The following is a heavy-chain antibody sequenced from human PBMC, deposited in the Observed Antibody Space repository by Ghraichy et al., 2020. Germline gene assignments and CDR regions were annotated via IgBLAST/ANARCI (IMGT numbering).Heavy chain of an antibody. CDR1: GYSINSGYY. Sequence: TLSLTCSVSGYSINSGYYWGWTRQSPEKGLEWIGTTHHTGSTYFNPSLRSRVTITVDTTKNQVSLKLNSVTAADTAVYYCARTFTGSFPNAFDLWGQGTMVTVSS. CDR3: ARTFTGSFPNAFDL. V-gene: IGHV4-38-2*02. D-gene: IGHD1-26*01. J-gene: IGHJ3*01. CDR2: THHTGST.